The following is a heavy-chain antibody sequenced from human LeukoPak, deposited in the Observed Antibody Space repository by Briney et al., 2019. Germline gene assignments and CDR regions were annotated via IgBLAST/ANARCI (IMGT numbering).Heavy chain of an antibody. CDR2: IYYSGST. D-gene: IGHD3-22*01. J-gene: IGHJ4*02. V-gene: IGHV4-39*01. CDR3: ARIPPYSSGYYSHFDY. CDR1: GGSISSSSYY. Sequence: PSETLSLTCTVSGGSISSSSYYWGWIRQPPGKGREWIVSIYYSGSTYYNPPLKSRVTISVDTSKNQFSLKFSSVTAADTAVYYCARIPPYSSGYYSHFDYWGQGTLVTVSS.